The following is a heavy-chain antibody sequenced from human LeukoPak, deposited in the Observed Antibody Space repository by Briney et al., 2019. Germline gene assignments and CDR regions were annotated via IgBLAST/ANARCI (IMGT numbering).Heavy chain of an antibody. CDR3: ARDLGQYYDTSDNWFDP. CDR2: INRDGSST. Sequence: GGSLRLSCAASGIIFSNYWMHWVRQAPGKGLVWVSRINRDGSSTSYADSVKGRFTISRDNAKNTLYLQMNSLRAEDTAVYYCARDLGQYYDTSDNWFDPWGQGTLVTVSS. J-gene: IGHJ5*02. V-gene: IGHV3-74*01. CDR1: GIIFSNYW. D-gene: IGHD3-22*01.